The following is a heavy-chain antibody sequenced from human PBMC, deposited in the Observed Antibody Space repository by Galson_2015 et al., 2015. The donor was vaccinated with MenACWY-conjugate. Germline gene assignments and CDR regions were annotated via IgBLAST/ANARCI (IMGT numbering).Heavy chain of an antibody. J-gene: IGHJ4*02. CDR2: ISGSGDTT. CDR1: GFTFSTYA. D-gene: IGHD4-11*01. V-gene: IGHV3-23*01. Sequence: SLRLSCAASGFTFSTYAMSWVRQAPGKGLEWVSVISGSGDTTYYADSVKGRFTVSRDNSKNTLFLQMDTLKSEDTAVYYCTTDPGNYEDFWGQGVLVTVSS. CDR3: TTDPGNYEDF.